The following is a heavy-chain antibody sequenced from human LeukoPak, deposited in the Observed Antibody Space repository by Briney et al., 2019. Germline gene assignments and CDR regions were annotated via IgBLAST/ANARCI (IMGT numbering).Heavy chain of an antibody. Sequence: SETLSLTCTVSGGSISSYYWSWIRQPPGKGLEWIGYIYYSGSTNYNPSLKSRVTISVDTSKNQFSLKLSSVTAADTAVYYCARQDGKPPSYPYYFDYWGQGTLVTVSS. D-gene: IGHD1-26*01. CDR1: GGSISSYY. CDR3: ARQDGKPPSYPYYFDY. J-gene: IGHJ4*02. CDR2: IYYSGST. V-gene: IGHV4-59*08.